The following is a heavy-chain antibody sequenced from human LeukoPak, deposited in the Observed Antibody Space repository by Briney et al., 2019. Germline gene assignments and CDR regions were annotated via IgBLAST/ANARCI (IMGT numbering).Heavy chain of an antibody. CDR2: IYHSGST. D-gene: IGHD3-22*01. CDR1: GYSINSGYY. V-gene: IGHV4-38-2*02. CDR3: ARGGLENGYHSNDGFDI. J-gene: IGHJ3*02. Sequence: SETLSLTCTVSGYSINSGYYWDWIRQPPGKGLEWIGSIYHSGSTYYNPSLKSRVTISVDTSKNQFSLWLSSVTAADTVVYYCARGGLENGYHSNDGFDIWGQGTMVTVSS.